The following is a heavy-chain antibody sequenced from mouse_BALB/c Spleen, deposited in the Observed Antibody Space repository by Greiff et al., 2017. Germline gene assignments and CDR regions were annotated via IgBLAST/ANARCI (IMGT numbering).Heavy chain of an antibody. CDR3: ARDYGITPAWFAY. D-gene: IGHD1-1*01. CDR2: IDTSDSYT. Sequence: QVQLQQPGAELVMPGASVKMSCKASGYTFTDYWMHWVKQRPGQGLEWIGAIDTSDSYTSYNQKFKGKATLTVDESSSTAYMQLSSLTSEDSAVYYCARDYGITPAWFAYWGQGTLVTVSA. J-gene: IGHJ3*01. V-gene: IGHV1-69*01. CDR1: GYTFTDYW.